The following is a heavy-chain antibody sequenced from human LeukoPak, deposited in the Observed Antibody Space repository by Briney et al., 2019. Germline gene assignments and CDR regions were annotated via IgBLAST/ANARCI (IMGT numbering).Heavy chain of an antibody. D-gene: IGHD3-22*01. V-gene: IGHV3-7*01. CDR2: INEDESIK. Sequence: GGSLRLSCAASGFTFSSHWMSWVRQAPGKGLEWVANINEDESIKHYVDSVKGRFTISRDNAKNSVFLQMNSLRDEDTALYYCATSDDSSGSDWGQGILVTVSS. CDR1: GFTFSSHW. J-gene: IGHJ4*02. CDR3: ATSDDSSGSD.